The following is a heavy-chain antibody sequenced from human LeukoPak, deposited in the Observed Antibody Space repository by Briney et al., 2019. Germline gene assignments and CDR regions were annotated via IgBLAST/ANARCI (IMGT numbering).Heavy chain of an antibody. CDR1: GGSISSYY. V-gene: IGHV4-59*12. CDR2: IYYSGST. D-gene: IGHD6-19*01. CDR3: ASVGGWYRTSWFDP. J-gene: IGHJ5*02. Sequence: PSETLSLTCTVSGGSISSYYWSWIRQPPGKGLEWIGYIYYSGSTNYNPSLKSRVTISVDTSKNQFSLKLSSVTAADTAVYYCASVGGWYRTSWFDPWGQGTLVTVSS.